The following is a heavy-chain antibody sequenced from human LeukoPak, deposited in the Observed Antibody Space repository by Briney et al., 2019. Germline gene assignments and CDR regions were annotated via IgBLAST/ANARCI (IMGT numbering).Heavy chain of an antibody. D-gene: IGHD6-6*01. V-gene: IGHV1-18*01. J-gene: IGHJ3*02. CDR2: ISAYNGNT. CDR3: ARGSEGIAARRDNSWAFDI. Sequence: ASVKVSCKASGYTFTSYGISWVRQAPGQGLEWMGWISAYNGNTNYAQKLQGRVTMTTDTSTSTAYMELRSLRSDDTAVYYCARGSEGIAARRDNSWAFDIWGQGTMVTVSS. CDR1: GYTFTSYG.